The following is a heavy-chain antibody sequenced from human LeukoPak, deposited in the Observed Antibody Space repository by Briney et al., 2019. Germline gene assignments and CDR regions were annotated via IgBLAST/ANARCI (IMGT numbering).Heavy chain of an antibody. CDR2: ISSDGTIK. V-gene: IGHV3-74*03. CDR1: GFAFSSYW. J-gene: IGHJ4*02. CDR3: SRSQFDY. Sequence: GGSLRLSCEPSGFAFSSYWMLWVRQAPGKGLVWLSRISSDGTIKTYADFVKGRFTISRDNTKNILYLQMNSLKVEDTAMYYCSRSQFDYWGQGVLVTVSS.